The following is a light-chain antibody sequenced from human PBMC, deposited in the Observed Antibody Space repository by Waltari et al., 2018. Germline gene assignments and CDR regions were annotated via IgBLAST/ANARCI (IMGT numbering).Light chain of an antibody. CDR2: KAS. CDR1: QSISSW. V-gene: IGKV1D-16*01. CDR3: LQYSSSTYS. J-gene: IGKJ2*03. Sequence: DIQMTQSPSSLSASVGDTVTITCRASQSISSWLAWYQQKPGKAPKFLIYKASSLQSGVPSRVSGSGSGTDFTLIISILQPEDFATYYCLQYSSSTYSFGQGTKVEIK.